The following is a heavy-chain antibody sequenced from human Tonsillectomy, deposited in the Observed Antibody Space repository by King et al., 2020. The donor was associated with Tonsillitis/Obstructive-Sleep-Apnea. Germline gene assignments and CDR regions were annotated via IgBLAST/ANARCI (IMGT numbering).Heavy chain of an antibody. CDR1: GGSISSYY. V-gene: IGHV4-59*01. J-gene: IGHJ3*02. Sequence: VQLQESGPGLVKPSETLSLTCTVSGGSISSYYWSWIRQPPGKGLEWVGYIYYSGSTNYNPSLKSRVTISVDTSKNQFSLKLSSVTAADTAVYYCARGRRGDNDAFDIWGQGTMVTVSS. CDR2: IYYSGST. CDR3: ARGRRGDNDAFDI. D-gene: IGHD3-10*01.